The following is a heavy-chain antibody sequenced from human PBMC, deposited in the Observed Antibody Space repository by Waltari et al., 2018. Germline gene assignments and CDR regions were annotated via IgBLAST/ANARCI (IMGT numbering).Heavy chain of an antibody. V-gene: IGHV3-23*01. Sequence: EVQLLESGGGLVQPGGSLRLSCAASGFTFISYAMTWVRQAPGKGLEWVSSISGPALTTFYADSVKGRFSVSRDNSKNTLYLQINGLRADDTAVYYCAKAGGIVAAEFQFDFWGRGTLVTVSS. J-gene: IGHJ4*02. CDR3: AKAGGIVAAEFQFDF. CDR2: ISGPALTT. CDR1: GFTFISYA. D-gene: IGHD6-13*01.